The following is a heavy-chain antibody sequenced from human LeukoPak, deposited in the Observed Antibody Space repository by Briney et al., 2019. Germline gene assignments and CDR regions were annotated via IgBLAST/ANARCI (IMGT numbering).Heavy chain of an antibody. V-gene: IGHV3-74*01. D-gene: IGHD4-11*01. CDR2: INSDGSST. Sequence: GGSLRLSCAASGFTVSGNYMSWVRQAPGKGLVWVSRINSDGSSTSYADSVKGRFTISRDNAKNTLYLQMNSLRAEDTAVYYCARGYSNYDYWGQGTLVTVSS. CDR3: ARGYSNYDY. J-gene: IGHJ4*02. CDR1: GFTVSGNY.